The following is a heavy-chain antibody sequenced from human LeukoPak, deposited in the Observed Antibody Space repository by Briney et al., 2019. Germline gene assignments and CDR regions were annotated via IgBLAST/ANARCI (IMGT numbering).Heavy chain of an antibody. J-gene: IGHJ4*02. Sequence: PSETLSLTCTVSGASISNSNYYWGWIRQPPGKGLEWIGSVYYSGTTYYNPSLKSRVTISVDTSKNQFSLKLSSVTAADTAVYYCARGRRIAAARTSHFDYWGQGTLVTVSS. CDR2: VYYSGTT. D-gene: IGHD6-13*01. V-gene: IGHV4-39*07. CDR3: ARGRRIAAARTSHFDY. CDR1: GASISNSNYY.